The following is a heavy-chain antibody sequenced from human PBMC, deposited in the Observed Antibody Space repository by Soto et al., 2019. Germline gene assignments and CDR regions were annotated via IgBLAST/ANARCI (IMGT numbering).Heavy chain of an antibody. CDR1: GYDFTTYW. V-gene: IGHV5-51*03. D-gene: IGHD6-19*01. CDR2: IYPGDSDT. J-gene: IGHJ4*02. Sequence: DVQLVQSGAEVKKPGESLKISCECFGYDFTTYWIGWVRQMPGKGLEWMGIIYPGDSDTKYSSSFQGQVSISDDKSISTAYLQWHSLKASDTAMYFCARRGSGWSFDYWGQGTVVSVSS. CDR3: ARRGSGWSFDY.